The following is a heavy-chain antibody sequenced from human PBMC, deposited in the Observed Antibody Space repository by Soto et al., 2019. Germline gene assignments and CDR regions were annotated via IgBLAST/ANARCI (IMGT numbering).Heavy chain of an antibody. V-gene: IGHV4-39*01. Sequence: SETLSLTCTVSGGSISSSSYYWGWIRQPPGKGLEWIGSIYYSGSTYYNPSLKSRVTISVDTSKNQFSLKLSSVTTADTAVYYCARRYSSGAFDYWGQGTLVTVSS. CDR2: IYYSGST. J-gene: IGHJ4*02. CDR3: ARRYSSGAFDY. D-gene: IGHD6-25*01. CDR1: GGSISSSSYY.